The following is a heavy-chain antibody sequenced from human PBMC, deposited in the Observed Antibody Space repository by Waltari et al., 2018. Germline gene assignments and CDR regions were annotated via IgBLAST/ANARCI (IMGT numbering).Heavy chain of an antibody. CDR1: GGSISSYY. Sequence: QVQLQESGPGLVKPSETLSLTCTVSGGSISSYYWSWFRQPPGKGLEWIGYIYYSGSTYYNPSLKSRVTISVDTSKNQFSLKLSSVTAADTAVYYCARQEQQLVNFDYWGQGTLVTVSS. CDR3: ARQEQQLVNFDY. CDR2: IYYSGST. D-gene: IGHD6-13*01. J-gene: IGHJ4*02. V-gene: IGHV4-59*04.